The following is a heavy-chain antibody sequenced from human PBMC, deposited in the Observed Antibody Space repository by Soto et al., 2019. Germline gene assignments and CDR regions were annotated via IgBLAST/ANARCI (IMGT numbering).Heavy chain of an antibody. CDR3: ARNSQLGYSYGWFDP. J-gene: IGHJ5*02. Sequence: ASVKVSCKASGYTFTSYAMHWVREAPGERLEWMGWINAGNGNTKYSQKFQGRVTITRDTSASTAYMELSSLRSEDTAVYYCARNSQLGYSYGWFDPWGQGTLVTVSS. V-gene: IGHV1-3*01. CDR2: INAGNGNT. CDR1: GYTFTSYA. D-gene: IGHD5-18*01.